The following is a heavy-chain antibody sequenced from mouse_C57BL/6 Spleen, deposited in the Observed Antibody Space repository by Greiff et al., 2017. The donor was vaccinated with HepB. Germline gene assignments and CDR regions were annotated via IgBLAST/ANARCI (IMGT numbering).Heavy chain of an antibody. V-gene: IGHV1-61*01. Sequence: QVQLQQPGAELVRPGSSVKLSCKASGYTFTSYWMDWVKQRPGQGLEWIGNIYPSDSETHYNQKFKDKATLTVDKSSSTAYMQLSSLTSEDSAVYYCARSPNYYGSSLFGYWGQGTTLTVSS. CDR1: GYTFTSYW. D-gene: IGHD1-1*01. CDR2: IYPSDSET. J-gene: IGHJ2*01. CDR3: ARSPNYYGSSLFGY.